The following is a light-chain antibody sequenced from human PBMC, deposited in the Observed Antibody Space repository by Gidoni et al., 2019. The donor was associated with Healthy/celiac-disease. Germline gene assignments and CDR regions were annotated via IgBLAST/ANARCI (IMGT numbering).Light chain of an antibody. V-gene: IGLV2-14*01. CDR2: EVS. J-gene: IGLJ2*01. CDR1: SSDVGGYNY. Sequence: QSALTQPASVSGSPGQSITISCTGTSSDVGGYNYVSWYPQPPGKAPKLMIYEVSNRPSGVSNRFAGSKSGNTASLTISGLQAEDEADYYCSSYTSSSTPVFGGGTKLTVL. CDR3: SSYTSSSTPV.